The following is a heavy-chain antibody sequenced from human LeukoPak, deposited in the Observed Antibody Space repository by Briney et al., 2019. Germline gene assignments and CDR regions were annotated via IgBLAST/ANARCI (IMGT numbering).Heavy chain of an antibody. CDR1: GGSISSYY. CDR3: ARGGLHYDFWSGSAAVRYYMDV. CDR2: IYTSGST. J-gene: IGHJ6*03. D-gene: IGHD3-3*01. V-gene: IGHV4-4*07. Sequence: PSETLSLTCAVSGGSISSYYWSWIRQPAGKGLEWIGRIYTSGSTNYNPSLKSRVTISVDTSKNQFSLKLSSVTAADTAVYYCARGGLHYDFWSGSAAVRYYMDVWGKGTTVTVSS.